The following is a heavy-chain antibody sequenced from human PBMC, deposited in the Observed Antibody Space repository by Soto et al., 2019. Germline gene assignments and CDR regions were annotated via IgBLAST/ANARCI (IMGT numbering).Heavy chain of an antibody. CDR3: ARDDSGSYTFDY. V-gene: IGHV1-3*01. CDR2: INAGNGNT. J-gene: IGHJ4*02. D-gene: IGHD1-26*01. CDR1: GYTFTSYA. Sequence: ASVKVSCKASGYTFTSYAMHWVRQAPGQRLEWMGWINAGNGNTKYSQKFQGRVTITRDTSASTAYMELSSLRSEDTAVYYCARDDSGSYTFDYWGQGTLVTVS.